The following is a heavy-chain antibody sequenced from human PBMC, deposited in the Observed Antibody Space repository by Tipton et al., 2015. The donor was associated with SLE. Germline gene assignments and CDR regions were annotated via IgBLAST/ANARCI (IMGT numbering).Heavy chain of an antibody. CDR2: INHSGST. J-gene: IGHJ3*02. D-gene: IGHD3-3*01. CDR1: GGSFSGYY. Sequence: LRLSCAVYGGSFSGYYWSWIRQPPGKGLEWIGEINHSGSTNYNPSLKSRVTISVDTSKNQFSLKLSSVTAADTAVYYCAVRDFWSPKGAFDSWGQGTMVNVSS. CDR3: AVRDFWSPKGAFDS. V-gene: IGHV4-34*01.